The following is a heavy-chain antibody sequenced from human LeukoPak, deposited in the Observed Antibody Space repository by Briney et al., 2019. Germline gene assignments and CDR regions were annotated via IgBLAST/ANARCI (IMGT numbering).Heavy chain of an antibody. V-gene: IGHV3-23*01. CDR2: IGGSGGST. Sequence: GGTLRLSCAASGFTFSSYAMSWVRQAPGKGLEWVSVIGGSGGSTYYADSVKGRFTISRDNSKNTLYLQMSSLRAEDTAVYYCAKKKRELRGFDYWGQGTLVTVSS. D-gene: IGHD1-7*01. CDR1: GFTFSSYA. CDR3: AKKKRELRGFDY. J-gene: IGHJ4*02.